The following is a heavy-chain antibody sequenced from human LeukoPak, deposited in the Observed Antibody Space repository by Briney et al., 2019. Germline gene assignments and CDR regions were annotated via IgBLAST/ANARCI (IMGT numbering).Heavy chain of an antibody. CDR1: GFTFRDYY. J-gene: IGHJ4*02. CDR2: ISRNS. CDR3: ARGGGTYFSDY. Sequence: PGGSLRLSCAASGFTFRDYYMSWIRQAPGKGLEWISYISRNSDYADSVKGRFIISRDNAKNSLYLQMNSLRAEDTAVYYCARGGGTYFSDYWGQGTLVTVSS. D-gene: IGHD1-26*01. V-gene: IGHV3-11*05.